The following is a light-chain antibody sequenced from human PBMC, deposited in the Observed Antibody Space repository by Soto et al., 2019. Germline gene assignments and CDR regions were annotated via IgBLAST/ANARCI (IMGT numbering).Light chain of an antibody. V-gene: IGKV3-15*01. J-gene: IGKJ4*01. CDR1: HSVRSN. CDR2: AAS. CDR3: QHYNDWPPLT. Sequence: ETVMTQSPVTLSLSPGDRATLSCRARHSVRSNIAWYQQKPGQPPRLLIYAASTRATGIPGRFSGSGSGTEFTLTISSLQSEDSAVNYCQHYNDWPPLTFAGGTKVEIK.